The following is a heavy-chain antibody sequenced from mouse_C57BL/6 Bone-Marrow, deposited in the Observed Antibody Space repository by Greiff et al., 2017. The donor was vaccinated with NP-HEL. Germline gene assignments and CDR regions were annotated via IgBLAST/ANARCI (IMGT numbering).Heavy chain of an antibody. V-gene: IGHV1-52*01. CDR3: ARFITTVVAPQVGAMDY. D-gene: IGHD1-1*01. Sequence: QVQLQQPGAELVRPGSSVKLSCKASGYTFTSYWMHWVKQRPIQGLEWIGNIDPSDSETHYNQKFKDKATLTVDKSSSTAYMQLSSLTSEDSAVYYCARFITTVVAPQVGAMDYWGQGTSVTVSS. CDR1: GYTFTSYW. J-gene: IGHJ4*01. CDR2: IDPSDSET.